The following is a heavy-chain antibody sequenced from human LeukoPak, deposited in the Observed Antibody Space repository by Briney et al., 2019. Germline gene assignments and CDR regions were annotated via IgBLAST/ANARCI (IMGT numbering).Heavy chain of an antibody. D-gene: IGHD3-10*01. CDR2: IKQDGSEK. CDR1: GFTFNSYW. Sequence: GGSLRLSCAASGFTFNSYWMTWVRQAPGKGLEWVANIKQDGSEKQYVDSVKGRFTISRDNTKKSLYLQMNSLRAEDTAVYYCARDGDPKPFDYWGQGTLVTVSS. V-gene: IGHV3-7*03. J-gene: IGHJ4*02. CDR3: ARDGDPKPFDY.